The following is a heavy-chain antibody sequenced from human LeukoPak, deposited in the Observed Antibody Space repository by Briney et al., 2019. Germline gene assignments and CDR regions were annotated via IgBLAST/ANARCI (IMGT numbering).Heavy chain of an antibody. CDR2: ISGSDGST. J-gene: IGHJ1*01. CDR3: AKAWDSSGWGPQYFYH. V-gene: IGHV3-23*01. CDR1: GFTFSSYA. Sequence: GGSLRLSCAASGFTFSSYAMSWVRQAPGKGLEWVSAISGSDGSTYYADSVKGRFTISRDNSKNTLHLQMNSLRAEDTTVYYCAKAWDSSGWGPQYFYHWGQGTLVTVSS. D-gene: IGHD6-19*01.